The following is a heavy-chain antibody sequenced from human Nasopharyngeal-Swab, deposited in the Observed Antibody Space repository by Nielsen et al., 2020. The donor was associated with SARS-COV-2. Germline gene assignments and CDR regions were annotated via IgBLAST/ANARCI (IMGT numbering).Heavy chain of an antibody. D-gene: IGHD1-26*01. CDR2: ISSSSTI. V-gene: IGHV3-48*02. CDR3: ARGSGSYIDY. J-gene: IGHJ4*02. CDR1: GFTFSSYS. Sequence: GGSLRLSCAASGFTFSSYSMNWVRQAPGKGLEWVSYISSSSTIYYADSVKGRFTISRDNAKNSLYLQMNSLRDEDTAVYYCARGSGSYIDYWGQGTLVTVSS.